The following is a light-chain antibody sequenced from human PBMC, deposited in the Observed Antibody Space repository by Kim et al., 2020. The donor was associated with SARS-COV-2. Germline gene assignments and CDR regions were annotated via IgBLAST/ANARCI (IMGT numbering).Light chain of an antibody. CDR1: SGHSSYA. CDR2: VNNDGSH. Sequence: SVRLTCTLSSGHSSYAIAWHQQQPEKGPRYLMKVNNDGSHSKGAGIPDRFSGSSSGTERYLTISSLQSEDEADYYCQTWDTGIRVFGGGTQLTVL. J-gene: IGLJ3*02. V-gene: IGLV4-69*02. CDR3: QTWDTGIRV.